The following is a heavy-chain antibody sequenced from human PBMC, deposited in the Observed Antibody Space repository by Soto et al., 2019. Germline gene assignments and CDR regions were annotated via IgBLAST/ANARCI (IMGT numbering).Heavy chain of an antibody. Sequence: QVQLQESGPVLGKPSQTLSLTCTVSGGSIKSNDYYWNWIRQHPEKGLEWIGYIYSCWSTYYNPSLKSRVSMSVDKSKNHFSLRLTSVTAADTAVYYGARAIRIVHLNGPRPDTFDIWVQGTMVSVSS. J-gene: IGHJ3*02. CDR3: ARAIRIVHLNGPRPDTFDI. D-gene: IGHD2-15*01. CDR1: GGSIKSNDYY. V-gene: IGHV4-31*03. CDR2: IYSCWST.